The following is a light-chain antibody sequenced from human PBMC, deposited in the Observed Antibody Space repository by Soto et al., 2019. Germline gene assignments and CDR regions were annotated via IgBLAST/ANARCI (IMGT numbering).Light chain of an antibody. CDR2: DAS. CDR1: QNIRSR. J-gene: IGKJ5*01. CDR3: QQYKTWPL. Sequence: DFQMTQSPSTLSASVGDRVTITCRASQNIRSRLAWFQQKPGKAPKLLIYDASSLESGVPSRFSGSGSGTEFTLTISSLQSEDFAVYYCQQYKTWPLFGQGTRLEIK. V-gene: IGKV1-5*01.